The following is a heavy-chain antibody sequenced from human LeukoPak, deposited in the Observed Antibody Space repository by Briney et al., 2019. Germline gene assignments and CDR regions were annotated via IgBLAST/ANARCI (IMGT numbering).Heavy chain of an antibody. V-gene: IGHV3-74*01. CDR1: GFTFSSYW. J-gene: IGHJ4*02. CDR2: INSYGSGT. Sequence: PGGSLRLSCAASGFTFSSYWMHWVRQAPGKGLVWVSRINSYGSGTSYADSVKGRFTISRDNGENTLYLQMNRLRADDTAVYYCARGTCDSWRPPWDYFDYWGQGRVVTVSS. D-gene: IGHD2-21*01. CDR3: ARGTCDSWRPPWDYFDY.